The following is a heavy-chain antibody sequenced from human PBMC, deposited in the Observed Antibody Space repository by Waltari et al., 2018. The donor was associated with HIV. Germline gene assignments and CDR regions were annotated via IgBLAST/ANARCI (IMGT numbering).Heavy chain of an antibody. CDR1: GGSITGYY. CDR3: ARCPYQYSPYYFDY. CDR2: IYHSGNT. V-gene: IGHV4-59*01. Sequence: QVQLQESGPGLVKPSETLSLTCSVSGGSITGYYWSWIRQPPGTGLEWIGYIYHSGNTNDNPSRKRRVTISVDTSKNQFSLNLSSVTAADTAVYFCARCPYQYSPYYFDYWGQGALVTVSS. D-gene: IGHD1-26*01. J-gene: IGHJ4*02.